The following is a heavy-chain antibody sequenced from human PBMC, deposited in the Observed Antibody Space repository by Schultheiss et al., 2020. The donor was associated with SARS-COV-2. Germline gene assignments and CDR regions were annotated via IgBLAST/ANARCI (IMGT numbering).Heavy chain of an antibody. CDR2: IYHSGST. CDR1: GGSISSGGYS. D-gene: IGHD3-22*01. J-gene: IGHJ4*01. CDR3: ARPADSGHYYIPY. Sequence: LRLSCAVSGGSISSGGYSWSWIRQPPGKGLEWIGYIYHSGSTYYNPSLKSRVTISVDTSKNQFSLKLTSVTAADTAVYFCARPADSGHYYIPYWGRGILVTVSS. V-gene: IGHV4-30-2*01.